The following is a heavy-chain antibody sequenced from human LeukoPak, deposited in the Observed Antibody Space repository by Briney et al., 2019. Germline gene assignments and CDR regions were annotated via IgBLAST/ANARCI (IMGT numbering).Heavy chain of an antibody. CDR2: IYYSGSI. D-gene: IGHD3-10*01. CDR1: GGSISSYY. V-gene: IGHV4-59*01. J-gene: IGHJ6*01. CDR3: ARLYGSGSYGLMDV. Sequence: SETLSLTCTVSGGSISSYYWSWIRQPPGKGLEWIGYIYYSGSINYNPSLKSRVTISVDTSKNQFSLKLRSVTAADTAVYYCARLYGSGSYGLMDVWGKGTTVTVHS.